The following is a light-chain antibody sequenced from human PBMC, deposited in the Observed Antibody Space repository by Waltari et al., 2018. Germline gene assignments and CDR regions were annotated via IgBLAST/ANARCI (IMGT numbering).Light chain of an antibody. CDR2: GTF. Sequence: EIVLTQSPGTLSLSPGKGATLSCRTSQTIRTTYLAWYQQKPGQAPTLLIYGTFSRATGIPDRFTGSGSGTDFSLTISSLEPEDFATYYCQQYDISPLTFGGGTKVEIK. CDR3: QQYDISPLT. CDR1: QTIRTTY. J-gene: IGKJ4*01. V-gene: IGKV3-20*01.